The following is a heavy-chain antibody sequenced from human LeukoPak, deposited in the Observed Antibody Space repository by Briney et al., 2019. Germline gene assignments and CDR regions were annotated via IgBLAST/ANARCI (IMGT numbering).Heavy chain of an antibody. CDR2: ISTSGSTR. CDR3: ARVRASLDY. V-gene: IGHV3-48*03. CDR1: GFTFSSYE. J-gene: IGHJ4*02. Sequence: GGSLRLSCAASGFTFSSYEMNWVRQAPGMGLEWVSYISTSGSTRNYADSVQGRFTISRDNAENSLYLQMNSLRAEDTAVYYCARVRASLDYWGQGTLVTVSS. D-gene: IGHD3-10*01.